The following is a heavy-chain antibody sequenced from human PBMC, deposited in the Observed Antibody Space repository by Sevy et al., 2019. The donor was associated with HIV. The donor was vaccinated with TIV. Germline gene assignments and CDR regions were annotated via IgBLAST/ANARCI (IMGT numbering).Heavy chain of an antibody. CDR2: ISSSSSYI. V-gene: IGHV3-21*01. D-gene: IGHD3-3*01. Sequence: GSLRLSCAASGFTFSSYSMNWVRQAPGKGLEWVSSISSSSSYIYYADSVKGRFTISRDNAKNSLYLQMNSLRAEDTAVYYCARDLSASSYDFWSGYNYYYGMDVWGQGTTVTVSS. CDR1: GFTFSSYS. CDR3: ARDLSASSYDFWSGYNYYYGMDV. J-gene: IGHJ6*02.